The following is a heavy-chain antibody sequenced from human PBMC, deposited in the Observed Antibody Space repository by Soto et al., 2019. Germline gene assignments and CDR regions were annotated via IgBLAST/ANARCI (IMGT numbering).Heavy chain of an antibody. V-gene: IGHV1-69*01. CDR3: AQADIVLMGGAFDI. Sequence: QVQLVQSGAEVKKPGSSVKLSCKASGGTFSSHAVSWVRQAPGQGFEWMGGIIPIFGTVNYTQKFQDRVTITADESTSIALMELSSLRSEDTAIYYRAQADIVLMGGAFDIWGQGTMVTVSS. D-gene: IGHD2-15*01. CDR2: IIPIFGTV. J-gene: IGHJ3*02. CDR1: GGTFSSHA.